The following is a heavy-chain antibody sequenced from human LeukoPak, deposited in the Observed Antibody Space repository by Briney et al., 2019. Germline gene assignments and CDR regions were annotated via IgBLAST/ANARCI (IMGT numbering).Heavy chain of an antibody. CDR1: GGAISRWC. CDR3: STIAAAGYFDY. CDR2: FCTTGST. Sequence: SETLSLTCTVSGGAISRWCWSWLRQPAGKGLEWIGRFCTTGSTNYSPSLKSRVTMSVDTSKNQFSLNLISVTAADTAVYYCSTIAAAGYFDYRGQGTLVTVSS. V-gene: IGHV4-4*07. D-gene: IGHD6-13*01. J-gene: IGHJ4*02.